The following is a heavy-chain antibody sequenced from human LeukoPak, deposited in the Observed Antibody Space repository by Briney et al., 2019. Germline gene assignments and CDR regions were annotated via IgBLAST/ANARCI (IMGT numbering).Heavy chain of an antibody. J-gene: IGHJ3*02. D-gene: IGHD3-22*01. V-gene: IGHV3-53*01. CDR1: GFTFSSYS. Sequence: GRSLRLSCAASGFTFSSYSMNWVRQAPGKGLEWVSVIYSGGSTYYADSVKGRFTISRDNSKNTLYLQMNSLRAEDTAVYYCARVYYYDSSGYPDAFDIWGQGTMVTVSS. CDR3: ARVYYYDSSGYPDAFDI. CDR2: IYSGGST.